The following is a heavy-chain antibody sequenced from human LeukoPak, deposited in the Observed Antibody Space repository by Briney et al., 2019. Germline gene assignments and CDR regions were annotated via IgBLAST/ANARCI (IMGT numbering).Heavy chain of an antibody. D-gene: IGHD3-22*01. V-gene: IGHV3-48*03. Sequence: PGGSLRLSCAASGFTFSSYEMNWVRQAPGKGLEGVSYISSSGSTIYYADSVKGRFTISRDNAKNSLYLQMNSLRAEDTAVYYCARGGYYYDSSGYYSFFDYWGQGTLVTVSS. CDR2: ISSSGSTI. J-gene: IGHJ4*02. CDR3: ARGGYYYDSSGYYSFFDY. CDR1: GFTFSSYE.